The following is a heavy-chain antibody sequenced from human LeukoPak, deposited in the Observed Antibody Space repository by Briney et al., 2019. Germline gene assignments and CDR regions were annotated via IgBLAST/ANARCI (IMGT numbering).Heavy chain of an antibody. Sequence: PSETLSLTCTVSGYSITSGYYWGWIRQPPGKGLEWIGSIYYSGSTYYNPSLKSRVTISVDTSKNQFSLKLSSVTAADTAVYYCARGASVNSSPTGFVYYSLPYNWFDPRGQGTLVTVSS. CDR2: IYYSGST. CDR1: GYSITSGYY. J-gene: IGHJ5*02. V-gene: IGHV4-38-2*02. D-gene: IGHD1-26*01. CDR3: ARGASVNSSPTGFVYYSLPYNWFDP.